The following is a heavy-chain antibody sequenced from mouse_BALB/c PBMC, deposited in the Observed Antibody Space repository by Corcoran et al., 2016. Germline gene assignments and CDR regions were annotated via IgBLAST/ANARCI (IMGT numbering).Heavy chain of an antibody. Sequence: EVQLQQSGPELVKPGASVKMSCKASGYTFTSYVMHWVKQKPGQGLEWIGYINPYNDGTKYNEKFKGKATLTSDKSSSTAYMELSSLTSEDSAVYYGAREGITTATGFAYWGQRTLVTVSA. D-gene: IGHD1-2*01. J-gene: IGHJ3*01. CDR2: INPYNDGT. V-gene: IGHV1S136*01. CDR3: AREGITTATGFAY. CDR1: GYTFTSYV.